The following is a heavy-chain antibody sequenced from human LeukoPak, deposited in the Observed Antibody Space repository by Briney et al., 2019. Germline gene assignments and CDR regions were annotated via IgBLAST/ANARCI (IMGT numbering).Heavy chain of an antibody. CDR1: GFTFSSYA. CDR3: ARTAPAAIYWFDP. J-gene: IGHJ5*02. Sequence: GGSLRLSCAASGFTFSSYAMSWVRQAPGKGLEWVSTISGSGKSTYHADSVKGRFTISRDNSKNTLYLQMNSLRAEDTAVYYCARTAPAAIYWFDPWGQGTLVTVSS. CDR2: ISGSGKST. D-gene: IGHD2-2*02. V-gene: IGHV3-23*01.